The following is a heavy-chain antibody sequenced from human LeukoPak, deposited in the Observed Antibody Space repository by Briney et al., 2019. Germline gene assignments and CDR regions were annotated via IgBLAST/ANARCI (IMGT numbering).Heavy chain of an antibody. J-gene: IGHJ5*02. V-gene: IGHV1-46*01. D-gene: IGHD2-21*01. CDR2: INPSGGST. Sequence: ASVKVSCKASGYTFTSYYMHWVRQAPGQGLEWMGIINPSGGSTSYAQKFQGRVTMTRDMSTSTVYMELSSLRSEDTAVYYCGSAGIAKGWFDPWGQGTLVTVSS. CDR1: GYTFTSYY. CDR3: GSAGIAKGWFDP.